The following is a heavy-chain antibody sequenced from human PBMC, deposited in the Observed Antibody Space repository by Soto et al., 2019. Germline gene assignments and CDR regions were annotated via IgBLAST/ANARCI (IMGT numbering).Heavy chain of an antibody. CDR3: ARSDDYAGYYYYGMDV. J-gene: IGHJ6*02. CDR1: GYSFTNYW. Sequence: PGESLKISCKGSGYSFTNYWIGWVRQMPGKGLEWMGIIYPGDSDTRYSPSFQGQVTISADKSISTAYLQWSSLKASDTAMYYCARSDDYAGYYYYGMDVWGQGTTVTVSS. CDR2: IYPGDSDT. V-gene: IGHV5-51*01. D-gene: IGHD4-17*01.